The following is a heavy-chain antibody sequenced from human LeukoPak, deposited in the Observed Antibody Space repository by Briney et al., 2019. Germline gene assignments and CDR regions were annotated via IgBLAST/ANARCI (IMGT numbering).Heavy chain of an antibody. CDR1: GGSISSGSYY. D-gene: IGHD3-9*01. J-gene: IGHJ4*02. CDR3: ARHSENYDILTGYSYYFDY. V-gene: IGHV4-61*02. CDR2: IYTGGST. Sequence: SQALSLTCTVSGGSISSGSYYWSWIRQAAGKGVEWIGRIYTGGSTNYNPSLKSRVTISVDTSKNQFSLKLSSVTAADTAVYYCARHSENYDILTGYSYYFDYWGQGTLVTVSS.